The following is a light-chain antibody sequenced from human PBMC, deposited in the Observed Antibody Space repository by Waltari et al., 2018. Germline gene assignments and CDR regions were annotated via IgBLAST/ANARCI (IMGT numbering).Light chain of an antibody. V-gene: IGLV2-14*01. CDR3: SSYTSSNTWV. J-gene: IGLJ3*02. Sequence: QSALTQPASVSGSPGQSITISCIGTSSDIGGYNYVSWYQQHPGKAPKVMIYDVTKRPSGVSNRFSGSKSGITASLTISGLQAEDEADYYCSSYTSSNTWVFGGGTKLTVL. CDR2: DVT. CDR1: SSDIGGYNY.